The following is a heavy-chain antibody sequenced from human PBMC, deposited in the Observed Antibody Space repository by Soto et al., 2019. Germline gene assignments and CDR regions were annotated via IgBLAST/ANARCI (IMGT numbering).Heavy chain of an antibody. V-gene: IGHV4-34*01. CDR3: ARESHDILTGPPWVWYFDL. Sequence: QVQLQQWGAGPLRPLETLSLTCGVSGGSFSGYYWAWIRQSPGKGLEWIGEINDSGSINYTPSLKSRVSISVDTSKNHYSLNLRSVTAADTAVYYCARESHDILTGPPWVWYFDLWGRGTLVTVSS. CDR2: INDSGSI. CDR1: GGSFSGYY. D-gene: IGHD3-9*01. J-gene: IGHJ2*01.